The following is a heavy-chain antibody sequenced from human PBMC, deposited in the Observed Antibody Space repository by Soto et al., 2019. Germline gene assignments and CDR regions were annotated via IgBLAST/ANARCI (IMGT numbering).Heavy chain of an antibody. D-gene: IGHD6-19*01. J-gene: IGHJ4*02. CDR3: ARVTSEPSSGWFDY. Sequence: LETPSLTWTGSGGAVSGVCYCWSWIPQTPGKGLEWIGEIYHSGSTNYNPSLKSRVTISVDKSKNQFSLKLSSVTAADTAVYYCARVTSEPSSGWFDYWGQGTLVTVSS. V-gene: IGHV4-39*07. CDR2: IYHSGST. CDR1: GGAVSGVCYC.